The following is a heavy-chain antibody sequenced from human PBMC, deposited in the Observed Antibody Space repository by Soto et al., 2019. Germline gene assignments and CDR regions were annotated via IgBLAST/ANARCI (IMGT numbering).Heavy chain of an antibody. D-gene: IGHD3-9*01. CDR1: GYTFTSYY. J-gene: IGHJ6*02. CDR3: ARGYYDILTGYYRYGMDV. CDR2: INPSGGNT. V-gene: IGHV1-46*01. Sequence: ASVKVSCKASGYTFTSYYMHWVRQAPGQGLEWMGIINPSGGNTGYAQKFQGRVTMTRNTSISTAYMELSSLRPEDTAVYYCARGYYDILTGYYRYGMDVWGQGTTVTVSS.